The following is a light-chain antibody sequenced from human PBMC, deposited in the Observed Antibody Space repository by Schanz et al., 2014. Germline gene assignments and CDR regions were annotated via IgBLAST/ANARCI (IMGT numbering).Light chain of an antibody. CDR2: DVS. Sequence: SALTQPASVSGSPGQSITISCTGSSSDIGSYNFVSWYQQHPGKVPKLMIYDVSNRASGVSNRFSGSKSGNTASLTISGVQAEDEGDYYCTSYTSRRSLVFGGGTKLTVL. V-gene: IGLV2-14*01. CDR3: TSYTSRRSLV. CDR1: SSDIGSYNF. J-gene: IGLJ2*01.